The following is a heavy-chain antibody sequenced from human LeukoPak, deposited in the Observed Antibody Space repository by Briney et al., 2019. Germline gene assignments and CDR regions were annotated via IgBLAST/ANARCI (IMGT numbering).Heavy chain of an antibody. CDR2: ISASGDNT. CDR1: GFTFSTYA. D-gene: IGHD1-26*01. Sequence: PGGSLRLSCAASGFTFSTYAMNWVRQAPGKGLEWVSSISASGDNTYYAESVKGRFAISRDNSKDTLYLQMNSLRAEDTGVFYCVKDESGSYAFDYWGQGTLVTVSS. CDR3: VKDESGSYAFDY. J-gene: IGHJ4*02. V-gene: IGHV3-23*01.